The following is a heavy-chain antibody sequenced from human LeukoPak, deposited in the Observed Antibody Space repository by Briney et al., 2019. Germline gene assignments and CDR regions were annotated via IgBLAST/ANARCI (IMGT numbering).Heavy chain of an antibody. CDR1: GFTFSSHG. CDR2: ISYDGSTK. Sequence: AGSLRPSCTASGFTFSSHGMHWARQAPGKGLEWVAVISYDGSTKYYADSVKGRFTISRDNSKNTVYLQMDSLRPEDTAVCYCARARGTTGTTRIAFDIWGKGTMVTVSS. CDR3: ARARGTTGTTRIAFDI. J-gene: IGHJ3*02. V-gene: IGHV3-30*03. D-gene: IGHD1-1*01.